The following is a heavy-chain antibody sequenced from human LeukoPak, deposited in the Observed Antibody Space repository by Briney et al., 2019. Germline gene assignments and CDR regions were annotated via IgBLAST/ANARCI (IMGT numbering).Heavy chain of an antibody. J-gene: IGHJ3*02. V-gene: IGHV3-9*01. CDR2: ISWNSGSI. Sequence: PGGSLRLSCAASGFTFDDYAMHWVRQAPGKGLEWVSGISWNSGSIGYADSVKGRFTISRDNAKNSLYLQMNSLRAEDTALYYCAKDSYSSSWYVAFDIWGQGTMVTVSS. D-gene: IGHD6-13*01. CDR1: GFTFDDYA. CDR3: AKDSYSSSWYVAFDI.